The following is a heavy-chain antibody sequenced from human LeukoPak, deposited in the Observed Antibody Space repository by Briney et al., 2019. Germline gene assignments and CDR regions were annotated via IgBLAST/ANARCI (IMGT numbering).Heavy chain of an antibody. Sequence: GRSLRLSCAPSGFTFSSYAMHWVRQDQGKGLEWVADISYDGSNKYYADSAKGRFTISRDNSKNTLYLQMNSLRAEDTAVYYCARERDCLDYWGQGTLVTVSS. V-gene: IGHV3-30*04. D-gene: IGHD2-21*02. J-gene: IGHJ4*02. CDR3: ARERDCLDY. CDR2: ISYDGSNK. CDR1: GFTFSSYA.